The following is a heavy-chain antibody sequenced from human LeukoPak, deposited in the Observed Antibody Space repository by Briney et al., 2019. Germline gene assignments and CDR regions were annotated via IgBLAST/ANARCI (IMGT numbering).Heavy chain of an antibody. CDR1: GFTFSDYY. D-gene: IGHD2-21*02. V-gene: IGHV3-11*01. CDR2: ISSSGTII. J-gene: IGHJ4*02. CDR3: ARDGPYCGGDCYDDY. Sequence: NPGGSLRLSCAASGFTFSDYYMSWIRQAPGKGLEWVSYISSSGTIIYYADSVKGRFTISRDNAKNSLYLQMNSLRAEDTAVYYCARDGPYCGGDCYDDYWGQGTLVTVSS.